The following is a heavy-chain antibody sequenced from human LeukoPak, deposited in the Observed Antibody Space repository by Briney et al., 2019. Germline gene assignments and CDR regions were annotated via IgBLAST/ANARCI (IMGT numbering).Heavy chain of an antibody. CDR1: GFSLSSLA. Sequence: GSLRLSWAASGFSLSSLAISWVRQAPGKGLGWDSATSGLGGSTYYADSVKGRLTISRYNSKNTRYLQMNSLRAEDTAVYYCAKSLAYYYASYDYWGQGTLVTVSS. CDR3: AKSLAYYYASYDY. J-gene: IGHJ4*02. V-gene: IGHV3-23*01. D-gene: IGHD3-10*01. CDR2: TSGLGGST.